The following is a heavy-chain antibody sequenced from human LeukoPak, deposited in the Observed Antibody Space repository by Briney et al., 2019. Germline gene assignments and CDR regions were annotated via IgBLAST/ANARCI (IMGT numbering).Heavy chain of an antibody. D-gene: IGHD5-24*01. CDR3: ARESGVEMATIKRDLDY. Sequence: ASVKVSCKASGYTFTGYYMHWVRQAPGQGLEWMGWINPNSGGTNYAQKFQGRVTMTRDTSISTAYMELSRLRSDDTAVYYCARESGVEMATIKRDLDYWGQGTLVTVSS. J-gene: IGHJ4*02. CDR1: GYTFTGYY. CDR2: INPNSGGT. V-gene: IGHV1-2*02.